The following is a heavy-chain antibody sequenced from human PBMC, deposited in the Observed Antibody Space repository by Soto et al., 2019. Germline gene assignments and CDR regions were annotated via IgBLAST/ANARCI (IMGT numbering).Heavy chain of an antibody. D-gene: IGHD3-16*01. CDR2: IGHRSGAT. V-gene: IGHV3-48*02. J-gene: IGHJ4*02. Sequence: EVQLVESGGGLEQPGGSLRLSCAASGFSFSSSSMNWVRQAPGKGLEWISYIGHRSGATYYADSVRGRFSISRDNAKSSVYLQMNSLKDEDTAVYYCAKDKGEQSFDYWGQGTLVTVSS. CDR3: AKDKGEQSFDY. CDR1: GFSFSSSS.